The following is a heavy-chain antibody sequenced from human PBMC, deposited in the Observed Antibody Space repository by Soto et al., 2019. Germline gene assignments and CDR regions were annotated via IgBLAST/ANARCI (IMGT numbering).Heavy chain of an antibody. V-gene: IGHV1-18*01. D-gene: IGHD6-13*01. CDR2: ISGDNINS. CDR1: GFTFSDYG. Sequence: GASVKVSCKASGFTFSDYGLSWVRQAPGQPLEWTGWISGDNINSKYSQKFQGRLTMTTDTSTATASMELRSLTSDDTAVYYCGREGQQLAQEKYYQFNGMDVWGQGTTVTVSS. CDR3: GREGQQLAQEKYYQFNGMDV. J-gene: IGHJ6*02.